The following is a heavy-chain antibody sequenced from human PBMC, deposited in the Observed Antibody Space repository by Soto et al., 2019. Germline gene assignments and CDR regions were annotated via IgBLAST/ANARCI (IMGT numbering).Heavy chain of an antibody. Sequence: PSETLSLTCSVSGGSISSYYWTWIRQPPGKGLEWIGYFYYTGSTNYNPSLKSRVTVSGDTSKNQFSLKLSSVTAADTAVYYCARDQGFSYGNFDYWGQGILVTVSS. CDR1: GGSISSYY. V-gene: IGHV4-59*01. J-gene: IGHJ4*02. CDR2: FYYTGST. CDR3: ARDQGFSYGNFDY. D-gene: IGHD5-18*01.